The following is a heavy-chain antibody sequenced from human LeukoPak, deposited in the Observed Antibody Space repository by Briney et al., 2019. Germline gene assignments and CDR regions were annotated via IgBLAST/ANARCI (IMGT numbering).Heavy chain of an antibody. J-gene: IGHJ4*02. CDR1: GYPFTSYG. D-gene: IGHD3-22*01. CDR2: MNPNSGNT. Sequence: GASVKVSCKASGYPFTSYGINWVRQAPGQGLEWMGWMNPNSGNTGYAQKFQGRVTITRNTSISTAYMELSSLRSEDTAVYYCARGNFYYDSSGYYYFDYWGQGTLVTVSS. CDR3: ARGNFYYDSSGYYYFDY. V-gene: IGHV1-8*03.